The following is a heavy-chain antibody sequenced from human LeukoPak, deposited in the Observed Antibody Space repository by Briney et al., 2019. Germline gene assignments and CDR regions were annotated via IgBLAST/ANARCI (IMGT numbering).Heavy chain of an antibody. D-gene: IGHD3-10*01. J-gene: IGHJ4*02. CDR1: GFTFSSYE. CDR2: ISSSGSTI. Sequence: PGGSLRLSCAASGFTFSSYEMNWVRQAPGKGLEWVSYISSSGSTIYSADSVKGRFTISRDNAKHSLYLQMNSLRAEDTAVYYCARGPMLRGVVIRRSKSGYFDYWSQGSLVTVSS. V-gene: IGHV3-48*03. CDR3: ARGPMLRGVVIRRSKSGYFDY.